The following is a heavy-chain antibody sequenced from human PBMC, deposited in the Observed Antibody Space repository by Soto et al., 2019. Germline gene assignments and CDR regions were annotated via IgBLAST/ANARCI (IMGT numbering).Heavy chain of an antibody. V-gene: IGHV3-30-3*01. CDR2: KTYDGSNK. D-gene: IGHD1-26*01. CDR3: ARAGGLLVDY. J-gene: IGHJ4*02. Sequence: QVQLVESGGGVIEPGRSLRLSSAASGFMFSTYAMHWVRQAPGKGLEWVTVKTYDGSNKYYADSVKGRFTISRDNSKNTLYLQMNSLRAEDTAVYYYARAGGLLVDYWGQGTLVTVSS. CDR1: GFMFSTYA.